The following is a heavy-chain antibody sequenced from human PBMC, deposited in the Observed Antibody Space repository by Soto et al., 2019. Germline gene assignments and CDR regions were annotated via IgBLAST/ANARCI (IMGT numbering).Heavy chain of an antibody. CDR1: GGTFSSYT. D-gene: IGHD3-10*01. CDR3: ARDASDYYGSGSYYNALDY. CDR2: IIPILGIA. J-gene: IGHJ4*02. Sequence: ASVKVSCKASGGTFSSYTISCVRQAPGQGLEWMGRIIPILGIANYAQKFQGRVTITADKSTSTAYMELSSLRSEDTAVYYCARDASDYYGSGSYYNALDYWGQGTLVTVSS. V-gene: IGHV1-69*04.